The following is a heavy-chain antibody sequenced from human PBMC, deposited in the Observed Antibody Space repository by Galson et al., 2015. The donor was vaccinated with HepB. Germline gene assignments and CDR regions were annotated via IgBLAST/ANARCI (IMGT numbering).Heavy chain of an antibody. Sequence: SCKASGYTFTGYYMHWVRQAPGQGLAWMGWINPNSGGTNYAQKFQGRVTMTRDTSISTAYIELSRLRSDDTAVYYCARVNYYDSSGYYQYYFDYWGQGTLVTVSS. J-gene: IGHJ4*02. CDR3: ARVNYYDSSGYYQYYFDY. CDR2: INPNSGGT. D-gene: IGHD3-22*01. CDR1: GYTFTGYY. V-gene: IGHV1-2*02.